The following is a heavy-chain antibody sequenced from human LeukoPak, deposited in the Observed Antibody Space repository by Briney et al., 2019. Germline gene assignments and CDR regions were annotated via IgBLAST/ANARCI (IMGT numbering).Heavy chain of an antibody. CDR2: XXAYNGNT. CDR1: GYTFTSYG. J-gene: IGHJ3*02. D-gene: IGHD2-2*01. Sequence: ASVKVSCKASGYTFTSYGISWVRQAPGQGHEXXXXXXAYNGNTNYAQKLQGRVTMTTDTSTSTAYMELRSLRSDDTAVYYCARDMTDIVVVPAANDAFDIWGQGTTVTVSS. V-gene: IGHV1-18*04. CDR3: ARDMTDIVVVPAANDAFDI.